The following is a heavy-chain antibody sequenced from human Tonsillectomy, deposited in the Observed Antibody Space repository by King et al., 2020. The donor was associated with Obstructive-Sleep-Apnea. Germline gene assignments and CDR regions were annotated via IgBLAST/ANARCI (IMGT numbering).Heavy chain of an antibody. CDR3: ARARGYSYGYSFDY. J-gene: IGHJ4*02. V-gene: IGHV4-61*01. CDR1: GGSVSSGSYY. Sequence: QLQESGPGLVKPSETLSLTCTVSGGSVSSGSYYWSWIRQPPGKGLEWIGYIYYSGSTNYNPSLKSRVTISVDTSKNQFSLKLSSVTAADTAVYYCARARGYSYGYSFDYWGQGTLVTVSS. D-gene: IGHD5-18*01. CDR2: IYYSGST.